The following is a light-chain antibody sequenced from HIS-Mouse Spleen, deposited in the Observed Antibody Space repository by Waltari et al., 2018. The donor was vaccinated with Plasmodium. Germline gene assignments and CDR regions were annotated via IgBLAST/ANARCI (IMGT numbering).Light chain of an antibody. J-gene: IGLJ3*02. Sequence: QSALPQPRPVSGSPGQSVTISCTGTSSDVGGYNYVPWYQQHPGKAPKLMIYDVSKRPSGVPDRFSGSKSGNTASLTISGLQAEDEADYYCCSYAGSYTWVFGGGTKLTVL. V-gene: IGLV2-11*01. CDR3: CSYAGSYTWV. CDR2: DVS. CDR1: SSDVGGYNY.